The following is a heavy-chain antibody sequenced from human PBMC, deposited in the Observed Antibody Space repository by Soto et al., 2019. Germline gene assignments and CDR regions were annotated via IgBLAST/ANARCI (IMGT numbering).Heavy chain of an antibody. J-gene: IGHJ6*02. CDR3: ARETSQNVYSHYGMDV. Sequence: SETLSLTSAIYGRSFSGFYWNRIHQPWGNGLDMLGAINDSGTTNYNPSLKWRVTASEDTYKTHFSLRLTSVTAADTAVYYCARETSQNVYSHYGMDVWGQGTTVT. CDR2: INDSGTT. V-gene: IGHV4-34*01. CDR1: GRSFSGFY.